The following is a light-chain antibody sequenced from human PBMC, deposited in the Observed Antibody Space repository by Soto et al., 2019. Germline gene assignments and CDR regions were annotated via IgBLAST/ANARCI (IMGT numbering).Light chain of an antibody. CDR2: STG. J-gene: IGLJ3*02. V-gene: IGLV7-43*01. CDR3: LLYYGGSVV. CDR1: TGAVTSGYY. Sequence: QAVVTQEPSLTVSPGGTVTLTCASSTGAVTSGYYPNWFQQKPGQAPRALIYSTGNKHSWTPARFSGSLLGGKAALTLSGLQPEDEAEYYCLLYYGGSVVFGGGTKLTVL.